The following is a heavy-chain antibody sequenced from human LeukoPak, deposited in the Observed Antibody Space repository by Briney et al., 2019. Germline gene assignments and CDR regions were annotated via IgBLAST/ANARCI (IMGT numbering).Heavy chain of an antibody. V-gene: IGHV3-13*05. D-gene: IGHD2-2*01. CDR3: ARAITSPYCSSTSCYGYWYFDL. CDR2: IGTAGDP. Sequence: GGSLRLSCAASGFTFSSYDMHWVRQATGKGLEWVSAIGTAGDPYYPGSVKGRFTISRENAKNSLYLQMNSLRAGDTAVYYCARAITSPYCSSTSCYGYWYFDLWGRGTLVTVSS. CDR1: GFTFSSYD. J-gene: IGHJ2*01.